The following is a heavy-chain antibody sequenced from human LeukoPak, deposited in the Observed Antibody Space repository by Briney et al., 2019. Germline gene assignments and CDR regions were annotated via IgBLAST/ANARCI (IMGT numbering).Heavy chain of an antibody. CDR1: GFTFTNYA. CDR3: AKGVNGYSSSWYDY. CDR2: ISGSGSST. Sequence: GGSLRLSCAASGFTFTNYAMSWVRQAPGKGLEWVSVISGSGSSTYYADSVKGRFTISRDNSKNTLYLQMNSLRAEDTAVYFCAKGVNGYSSSWYDYWGQGTLVTVSS. D-gene: IGHD6-13*01. V-gene: IGHV3-23*01. J-gene: IGHJ4*02.